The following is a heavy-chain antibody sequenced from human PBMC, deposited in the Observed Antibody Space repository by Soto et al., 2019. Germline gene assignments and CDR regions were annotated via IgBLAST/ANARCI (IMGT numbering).Heavy chain of an antibody. CDR2: IDPTHGST. CDR1: GYTLTTYY. Sequence: VKVSCKDAGYTLTTYYMHWVRQEPGQGLEWMGVIDPTHGSTTYAQKFQGRVTMTSDTSTNTVYMELSSLKSEDTAVYYCARVPYDTTGYYAFWGQGTLVTV. CDR3: ARVPYDTTGYYAF. V-gene: IGHV1-46*01. J-gene: IGHJ4*02. D-gene: IGHD3-22*01.